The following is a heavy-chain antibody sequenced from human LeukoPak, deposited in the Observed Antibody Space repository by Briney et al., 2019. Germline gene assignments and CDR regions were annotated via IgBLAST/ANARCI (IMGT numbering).Heavy chain of an antibody. J-gene: IGHJ2*01. V-gene: IGHV4-4*08. CDR2: IYSNGIT. Sequence: PSETLSLTCTVSGGSIFSNYWNWIRQPPGKGLEWMGYIYSNGITSYNPFLGSRGTISIATSKNQFSLRLRSVTAADMAIYYCARRAYYDSSGYSPASGYFDLWGRGTLVSVSS. D-gene: IGHD3-22*01. CDR1: GGSIFSNY. CDR3: ARRAYYDSSGYSPASGYFDL.